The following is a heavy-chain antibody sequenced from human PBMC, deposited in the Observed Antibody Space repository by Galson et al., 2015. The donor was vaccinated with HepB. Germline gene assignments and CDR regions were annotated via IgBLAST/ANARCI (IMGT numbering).Heavy chain of an antibody. Sequence: SLRLSCAASGSSFRNFALHWVRRAPGKGLEWVAAISNDGNDKYEDSVKGRFTISRDSSKNTMYLQMNSLRTEDTAIYYCALVSGTYSSSWEGWFDPWGQGTLVIVSS. CDR2: ISNDGNDK. J-gene: IGHJ5*02. CDR1: GSSFRNFA. CDR3: ALVSGTYSSSWEGWFDP. V-gene: IGHV3-30*01. D-gene: IGHD6-19*01.